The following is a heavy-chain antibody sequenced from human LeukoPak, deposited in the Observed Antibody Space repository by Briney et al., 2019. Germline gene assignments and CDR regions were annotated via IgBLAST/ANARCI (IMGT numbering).Heavy chain of an antibody. CDR3: ASLSGAPVRHPIYHFDY. J-gene: IGHJ4*02. V-gene: IGHV4-38-2*01. CDR1: GYSISSGYY. D-gene: IGHD1-26*01. Sequence: SETLSLTCVVSGYSISSGYYWGWVRQPPAKELEWIGNIYHSGSTYKNPSLKSRVTISLDTSKNQFSLKLSSVTAADTAMYYCASLSGAPVRHPIYHFDYWGQGTLVTVSS. CDR2: IYHSGST.